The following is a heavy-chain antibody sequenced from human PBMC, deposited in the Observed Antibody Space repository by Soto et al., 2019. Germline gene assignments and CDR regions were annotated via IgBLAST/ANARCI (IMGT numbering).Heavy chain of an antibody. D-gene: IGHD2-15*01. CDR3: ARAQDPYCSGGSCYFPGGY. Sequence: GGSPRLSCAASGFTFNTYGMHWVRQAPGKGLEWVAFIWYDGTNNYYGAAVKGRYTVSRDNSKNTLFLQMNSLRAEDSAVYYCARAQDPYCSGGSCYFPGGYWGQGTQVTVSS. J-gene: IGHJ4*02. V-gene: IGHV3-33*01. CDR2: IWYDGTNN. CDR1: GFTFNTYG.